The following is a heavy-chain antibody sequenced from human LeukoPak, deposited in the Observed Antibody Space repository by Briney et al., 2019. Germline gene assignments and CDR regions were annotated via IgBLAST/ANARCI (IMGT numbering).Heavy chain of an antibody. J-gene: IGHJ4*02. Sequence: ASVKVSCKTSGYNFTDYYMHWVRQAPGQGLEWMGWINSNSGGTNSAQKFQGRVTLTRDTSIRTAYMELRSLRPDDTAVYYCARDRPRIAAAAPGDYWGQGTLVTVSS. CDR3: ARDRPRIAAAAPGDY. V-gene: IGHV1-2*02. D-gene: IGHD6-13*01. CDR1: GYNFTDYY. CDR2: INSNSGGT.